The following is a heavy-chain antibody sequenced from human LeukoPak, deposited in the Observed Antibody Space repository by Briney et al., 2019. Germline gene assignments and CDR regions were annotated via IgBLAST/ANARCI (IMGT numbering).Heavy chain of an antibody. J-gene: IGHJ3*02. Sequence: GASVKVSCKASGGTFSSYAISWVRQAPGQGLEWMGRIIPILGIANYAQKFQGRVTITADKSTSTAYMELCSLRSEDTAVYYCARTHSGYQDAFDIWGQGTMVTVSS. D-gene: IGHD5-12*01. CDR1: GGTFSSYA. CDR3: ARTHSGYQDAFDI. V-gene: IGHV1-69*04. CDR2: IIPILGIA.